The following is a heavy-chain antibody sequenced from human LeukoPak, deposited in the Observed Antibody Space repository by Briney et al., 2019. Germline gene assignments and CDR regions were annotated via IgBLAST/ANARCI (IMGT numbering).Heavy chain of an antibody. V-gene: IGHV3-21*01. J-gene: IGHJ4*02. CDR3: ARDSPSDWVL. CDR2: LSYDISYI. D-gene: IGHD2-21*01. CDR1: GYTFSSYT. Sequence: GGCLRLSCVGSGYTFSSYTMTWVRQAPGKGLEWVSTLSYDISYIYYADSVKGRFTISRDDAKNSLYLQMNSLRAEDTAVYYCARDSPSDWVLWGQGTLVTVSS.